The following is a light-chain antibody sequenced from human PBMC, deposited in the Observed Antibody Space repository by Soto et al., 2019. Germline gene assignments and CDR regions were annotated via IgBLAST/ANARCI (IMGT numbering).Light chain of an antibody. CDR2: DAS. CDR3: HQTYSIPNT. CDR1: QTIDSH. Sequence: IQMTQSPSSLSASVGDRVTITCRTSQTIDSHLSWYQQKPGKAPKLLIYDASNLQSGVPSTFSGGGSGTVFTLTIASLQPEDCATYFCHQTYSIPNTFGQGTKLEIK. V-gene: IGKV1-39*01. J-gene: IGKJ2*01.